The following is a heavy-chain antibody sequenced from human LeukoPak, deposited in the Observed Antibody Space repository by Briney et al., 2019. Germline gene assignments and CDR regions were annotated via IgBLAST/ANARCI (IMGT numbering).Heavy chain of an antibody. CDR3: ARAPPTKKYYYDSSGYHKSYYYYYYMDV. D-gene: IGHD3-22*01. CDR2: ISAYNGNT. Sequence: ASVKVSCKASGYTFTSYGISWVRQAPGQGLEWMGWISAYNGNTNYAQKLQGRVTMTTDTSTSTAYMELRSLRSDDTAVYYCARAPPTKKYYYDSSGYHKSYYYYYYMDVWGKGTTVTVSS. J-gene: IGHJ6*03. CDR1: GYTFTSYG. V-gene: IGHV1-18*01.